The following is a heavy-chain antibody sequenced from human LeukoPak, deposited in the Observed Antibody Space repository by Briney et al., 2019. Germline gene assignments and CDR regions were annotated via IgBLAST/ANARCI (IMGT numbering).Heavy chain of an antibody. CDR2: IIPIFGTA. J-gene: IGHJ6*03. CDR1: GGTFSSYA. D-gene: IGHD3-10*01. Sequence: ASAKVSCKASGGTFSSYAISWVRQAPGQGLEWMGRIIPIFGTANYAQKFQGRVTITTHESTSTAYMELSSLRSEDTAVYYCARGGYYGSGSYYNLYYMDVWGKGTTVTVSS. V-gene: IGHV1-69*05. CDR3: ARGGYYGSGSYYNLYYMDV.